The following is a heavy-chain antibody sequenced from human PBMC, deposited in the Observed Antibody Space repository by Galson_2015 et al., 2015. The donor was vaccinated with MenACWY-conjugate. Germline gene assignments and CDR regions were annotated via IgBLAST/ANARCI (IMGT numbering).Heavy chain of an antibody. CDR2: ISASGGST. CDR3: VKERGSVSHNYYFYFMDV. J-gene: IGHJ6*03. V-gene: IGHV3-23*01. Sequence: SLRLSCAASGFSFRSNAMSWVRQAPGKGLEWVSAISASGGSTYYPDYAKGRFTISRDNSKNTLFLEMNSLRGEDTALYYCVKERGSVSHNYYFYFMDVWGKGTTVTVS. CDR1: GFSFRSNA. D-gene: IGHD5/OR15-5a*01.